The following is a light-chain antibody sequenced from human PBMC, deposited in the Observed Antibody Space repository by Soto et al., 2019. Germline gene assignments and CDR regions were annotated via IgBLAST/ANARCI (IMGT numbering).Light chain of an antibody. Sequence: AIQMTQSPSSLSASVGDRVTITCRASRGIRNDLGWYQQKPGKAPKLLIYEASSRQSGVPSRFSDSGSDTDFTLTISSLQPEDFATYYCLQDFNYPFTFGPGTKVHIK. CDR3: LQDFNYPFT. CDR2: EAS. V-gene: IGKV1-6*01. CDR1: RGIRND. J-gene: IGKJ3*01.